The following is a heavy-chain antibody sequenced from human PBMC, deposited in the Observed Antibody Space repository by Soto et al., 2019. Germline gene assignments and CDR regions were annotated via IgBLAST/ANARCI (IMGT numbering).Heavy chain of an antibody. CDR1: GYTFTSYY. CDR3: AGQQLVHGWFDP. J-gene: IGHJ5*02. Sequence: VASVKVSCKASGYTFTSYYMHWVRQAPGQGLEWMGIINPSGGSTSYAQKFQGRVTMTRDTSTSTVYMELSSLRSEDTAVYYCAGQQLVHGWFDPWGQGTLVTVSS. D-gene: IGHD6-13*01. V-gene: IGHV1-46*01. CDR2: INPSGGST.